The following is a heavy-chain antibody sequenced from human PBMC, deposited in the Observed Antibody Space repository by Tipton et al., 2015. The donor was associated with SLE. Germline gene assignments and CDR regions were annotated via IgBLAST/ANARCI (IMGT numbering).Heavy chain of an antibody. CDR3: AKASGSHSSGWCFDY. V-gene: IGHV3-43*01. CDR2: ISWDGGST. D-gene: IGHD6-19*01. Sequence: SLRLSCAASGFTFDDYTMHWVRQAPGKGLEWVSLISWDGGSTYYADSVKGRFTISRDNAKNSLYLQMNSLRAEDTALYYCAKASGSHSSGWCFDYWGQGTLVTVSS. J-gene: IGHJ4*02. CDR1: GFTFDDYT.